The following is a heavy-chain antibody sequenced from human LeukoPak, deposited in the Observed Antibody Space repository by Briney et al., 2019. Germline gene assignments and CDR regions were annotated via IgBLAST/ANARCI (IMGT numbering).Heavy chain of an antibody. V-gene: IGHV1-18*04. J-gene: IGHJ4*02. CDR1: GYTFTSYG. CDR3: ARERYCSDSCYGNFDY. D-gene: IGHD2-15*01. CDR2: ISTDNDNT. Sequence: ASVKVSCKASGYTFTSYGIIWVRQAPGQVLEWMGWISTDNDNTHYTQKFQGRVTMTTDTSTYTAYMELRSLTSDDTAVYYCARERYCSDSCYGNFDYWGQGTLVTVSS.